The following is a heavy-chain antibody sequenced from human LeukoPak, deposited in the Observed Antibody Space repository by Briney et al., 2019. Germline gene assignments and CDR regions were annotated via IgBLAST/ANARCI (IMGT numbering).Heavy chain of an antibody. V-gene: IGHV3-74*01. CDR3: VRSVSGWYGFFDY. D-gene: IGHD6-19*01. CDR2: INMDGSTT. CDR1: GFTLSNSW. Sequence: PGGSLRLACVASGFTLSNSWMHWVRQAPGKGLVWVSRINMDGSTTNYADSVRGRFTISRDNAKNTLHLQMNSRRAEDTAVYYCVRSVSGWYGFFDYWGQGTLVTLSS. J-gene: IGHJ4*02.